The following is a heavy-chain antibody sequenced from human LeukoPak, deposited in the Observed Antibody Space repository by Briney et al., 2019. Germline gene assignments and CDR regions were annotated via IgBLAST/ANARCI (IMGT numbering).Heavy chain of an antibody. CDR3: AKDCNGGNCYIDY. D-gene: IGHD2-15*01. Sequence: GGSLRLSCAASGFTFTNYAMSWVRQAPGKGLEWVSGMSGRGVSTYYADSVKGRFTISSDNSKNTLYLQMNSLRADDTAIYYCAKDCNGGNCYIDYWGQGTLVTVAS. CDR1: GFTFTNYA. V-gene: IGHV3-23*01. J-gene: IGHJ4*02. CDR2: MSGRGVST.